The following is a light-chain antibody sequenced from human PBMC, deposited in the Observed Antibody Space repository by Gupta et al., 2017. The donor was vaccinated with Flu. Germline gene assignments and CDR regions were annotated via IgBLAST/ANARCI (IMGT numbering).Light chain of an antibody. J-gene: IGLJ3*02. Sequence: NFMLIQPHSVSASPGKTVTISYTRSSGSIASQYVQWHRQRPGSAPTPVIFEDDQRPSGVPDRFSGSIDSSSNSAYLTIAGLKTDDEADYYCQCYDGRNRWVFGGGTTVTVL. V-gene: IGLV6-57*03. CDR1: SGSIASQY. CDR2: EDD. CDR3: QCYDGRNRWV.